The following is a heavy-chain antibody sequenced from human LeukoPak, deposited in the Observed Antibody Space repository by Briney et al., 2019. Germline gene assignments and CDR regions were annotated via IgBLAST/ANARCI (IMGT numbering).Heavy chain of an antibody. Sequence: PGGSLRLSCAASGFTFSTYSMNWVRQAPGKGLEWVSYISSSSTLINYADSVKGRFTISRDNGKNSLYLQMNSLRAEDTAVYYCAREGSIVPHQDLDSWGQGTLVTVSS. J-gene: IGHJ4*02. CDR1: GFTFSTYS. V-gene: IGHV3-21*05. CDR2: ISSSSTLI. D-gene: IGHD2-8*01. CDR3: AREGSIVPHQDLDS.